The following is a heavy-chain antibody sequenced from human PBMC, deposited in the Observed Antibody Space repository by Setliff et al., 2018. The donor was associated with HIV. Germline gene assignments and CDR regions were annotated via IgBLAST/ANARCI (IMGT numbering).Heavy chain of an antibody. J-gene: IGHJ5*02. D-gene: IGHD4-17*01. V-gene: IGHV4-34*01. CDR2: FRHSGNT. CDR1: GGSFSGYF. CDR3: ARGGRSTVTQWAWFDP. Sequence: KTSETLSLTCAVYGGSFSGYFWSWIRQSPGKGLEWIGEFRHSGNTKLNPSLKSRVNISGDTTKNQISLKLTSVTAADTAVYYCARGGRSTVTQWAWFDPWGQGTLVTVSS.